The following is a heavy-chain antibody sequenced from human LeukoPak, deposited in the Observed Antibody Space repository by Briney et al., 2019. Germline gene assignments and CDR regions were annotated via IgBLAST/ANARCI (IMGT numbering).Heavy chain of an antibody. J-gene: IGHJ4*02. D-gene: IGHD3-3*01. CDR2: INPNSGGT. CDR1: GYTFTGYY. V-gene: IGHV1-2*02. Sequence: ASVKVSCKASGYTFTGYYMHWVRQAPGQGLEWMGWINPNSGGTSYAQKFQGRVTMTRDTSISTAYMELSRLTSDDTAVYYCARGPPGVLLFREWNSPPDYWGQGTLVTVSS. CDR3: ARGPPGVLLFREWNSPPDY.